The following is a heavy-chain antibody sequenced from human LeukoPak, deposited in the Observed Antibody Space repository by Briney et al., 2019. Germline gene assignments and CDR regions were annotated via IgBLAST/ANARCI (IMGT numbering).Heavy chain of an antibody. CDR3: ATGLWFGKYLDV. J-gene: IGHJ6*04. CDR2: ISSSSSYI. V-gene: IGHV3-21*04. Sequence: SGGSLRLSCAASGFTFSSYSMNWVRQAPGKGLEWVSSISSSSSYIYYADSVKGRFTISRDNAKNSLYLQMNSLRAEDTAVYYCATGLWFGKYLDVWGKGTTVTISS. D-gene: IGHD3-10*01. CDR1: GFTFSSYS.